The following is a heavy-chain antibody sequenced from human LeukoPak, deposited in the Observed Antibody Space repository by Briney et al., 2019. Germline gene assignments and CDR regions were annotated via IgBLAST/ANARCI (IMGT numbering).Heavy chain of an antibody. CDR3: AAYYDFWSGYYSVAP. Sequence: ASVKVSCKASGYTFTGCYMHWVRQAPGQGLEWMGRINPNSGGTNYAQKFQGRVTMTRDTSISTAYMELSRLRSDDTAVYYCAAYYDFWSGYYSVAPWGQGTLVTVPS. V-gene: IGHV1-2*06. CDR2: INPNSGGT. CDR1: GYTFTGCY. J-gene: IGHJ5*02. D-gene: IGHD3-3*01.